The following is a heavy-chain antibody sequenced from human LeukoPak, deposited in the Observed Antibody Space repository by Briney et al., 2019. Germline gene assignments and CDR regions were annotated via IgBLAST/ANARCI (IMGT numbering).Heavy chain of an antibody. Sequence: ASVKVSCKASGYIFTSYYMYWVRQAPGQGLEWMGIINPSGGSIRYAQKFQGRVTMTRDTSTSTVYMELSSLRSEDTAVYYCARGRNYYDSSGYYYGGDAFDIWGQGTMVTVSS. J-gene: IGHJ3*02. V-gene: IGHV1-46*01. CDR2: INPSGGSI. CDR3: ARGRNYYDSSGYYYGGDAFDI. D-gene: IGHD3-22*01. CDR1: GYIFTSYY.